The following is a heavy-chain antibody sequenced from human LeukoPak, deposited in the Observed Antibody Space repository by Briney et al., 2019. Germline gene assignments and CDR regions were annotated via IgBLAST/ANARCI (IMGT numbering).Heavy chain of an antibody. CDR2: INHSGST. Sequence: SETLSLTCAVYGGSFSGYYWSWIRQPPGKGLEWIGEINHSGSTNYNPSLKSRVTISVDTSKNQFSLKLSSVTAADTDVYYCARAYYDSSGYYNWFDPWGQGTLVTVSS. D-gene: IGHD3-22*01. J-gene: IGHJ5*02. V-gene: IGHV4-34*01. CDR3: ARAYYDSSGYYNWFDP. CDR1: GGSFSGYY.